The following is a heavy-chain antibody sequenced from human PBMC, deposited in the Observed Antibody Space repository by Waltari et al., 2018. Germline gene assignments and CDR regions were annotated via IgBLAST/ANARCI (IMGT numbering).Heavy chain of an antibody. CDR1: GFTFSSYA. J-gene: IGHJ4*02. CDR3: AKTYYYDSSGYYPYFDY. D-gene: IGHD3-22*01. Sequence: EVQLLESGGGLVQPGGSLRLSCAASGFTFSSYAMRWVRQAPGTGLEWVSAISGSGGSTYYADSVKGRFTISRDNSKNTLYLQMNSLRAEDTAVYYCAKTYYYDSSGYYPYFDYWGQGTLVTVSS. CDR2: ISGSGGST. V-gene: IGHV3-23*01.